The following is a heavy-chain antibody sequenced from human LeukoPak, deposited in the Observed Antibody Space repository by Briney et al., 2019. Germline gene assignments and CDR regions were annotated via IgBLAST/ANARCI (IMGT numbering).Heavy chain of an antibody. Sequence: SETLSLTCTVSGGSISSGDYYWSWIRQPPGKGLEWIGYIYYSGSTYYNPSLKSRVTISVDTSKNQFSLKLSSVTAADTAVYYCAREGGWAYCGGDCYPYAVWGQGTMVTVSS. CDR3: AREGGWAYCGGDCYPYAV. V-gene: IGHV4-30-4*01. D-gene: IGHD2-21*02. CDR1: GGSISSGDYY. J-gene: IGHJ3*01. CDR2: IYYSGST.